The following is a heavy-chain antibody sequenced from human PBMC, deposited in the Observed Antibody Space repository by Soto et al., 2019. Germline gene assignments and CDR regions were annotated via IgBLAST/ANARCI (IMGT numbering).Heavy chain of an antibody. CDR2: IYYSGST. Sequence: SETLSLTCTVSGGSISSGDYYWSWIRQPPGKGLEWIGYIYYSGSTYYNPSLKRRVTISVDTSKNQFSLKLSSVTAADTAVYYCARAELRGNYYGMDVWGQGATVTVSS. V-gene: IGHV4-30-4*01. J-gene: IGHJ6*02. CDR1: GGSISSGDYY. D-gene: IGHD1-7*01. CDR3: ARAELRGNYYGMDV.